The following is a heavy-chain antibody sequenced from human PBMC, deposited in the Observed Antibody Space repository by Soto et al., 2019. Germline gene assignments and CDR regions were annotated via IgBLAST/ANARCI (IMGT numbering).Heavy chain of an antibody. V-gene: IGHV3-30-3*01. CDR2: ISYDGSNK. D-gene: IGHD1-26*01. CDR3: ARGLFPLEWDSSTVDY. Sequence: QVQLVESGGGVVQPGRSLRLSCAASGFTFSSYAMHWVRQAPGKGLEWVAVISYDGSNKYYADSVKGRFTISRDNSKNXLYLQMNSLRAEDTAVYYCARGLFPLEWDSSTVDYWGQGTLVTVSS. CDR1: GFTFSSYA. J-gene: IGHJ4*02.